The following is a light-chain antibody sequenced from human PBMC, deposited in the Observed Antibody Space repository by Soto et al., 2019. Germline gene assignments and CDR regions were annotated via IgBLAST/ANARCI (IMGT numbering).Light chain of an antibody. CDR3: QQYGSSPS. V-gene: IGKV3D-20*01. J-gene: IGKJ4*01. CDR1: QSVSTNY. CDR2: DAS. Sequence: VMTLYRATLSVSPGERATLSCRAGQSVSTNYVAWYQQKPGLAPRLLIYDASSRAAGISHRFSGSGSGTDFTVTISRLEPEDFAVYYCQQYGSSPSFGGGTKVDIK.